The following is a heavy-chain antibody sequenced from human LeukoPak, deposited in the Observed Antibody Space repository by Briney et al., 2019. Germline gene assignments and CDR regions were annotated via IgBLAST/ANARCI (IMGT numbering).Heavy chain of an antibody. CDR2: INAGNGNT. CDR1: GYTFTSYA. Sequence: ASVKVSCKASGYTFTSYAMHWVRQAPGQRLEWMGWINAGNGNTKYSRKFQGRVTITRDTSASTAYMELSSLRSEDTAVYYCARSGQLAAFDYWGQGTLVTVSS. J-gene: IGHJ4*02. D-gene: IGHD6-6*01. V-gene: IGHV1-3*01. CDR3: ARSGQLAAFDY.